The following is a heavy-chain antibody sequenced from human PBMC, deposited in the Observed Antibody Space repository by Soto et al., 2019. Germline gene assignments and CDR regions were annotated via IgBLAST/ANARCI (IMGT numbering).Heavy chain of an antibody. V-gene: IGHV4-34*01. CDR3: ARSGVDSMWGSYSRARLDY. J-gene: IGHJ4*02. CDR2: INHSGST. CDR1: GGSFSGYY. D-gene: IGHD3-16*01. Sequence: QVQLQQWGAGLLKPSETLSLTCAVYGGSFSGYYWSRIRQPPGKGLERIGEINHSGSTNYHPYLTRRVTISAYTSKNQFSLTLSSARAADTAVDYCARSGVDSMWGSYSRARLDYWGQGTLVAVSS.